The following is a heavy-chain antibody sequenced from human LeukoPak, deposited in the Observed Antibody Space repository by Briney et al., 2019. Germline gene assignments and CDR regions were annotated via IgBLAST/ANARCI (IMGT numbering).Heavy chain of an antibody. J-gene: IGHJ6*03. CDR2: IRYDGSNK. D-gene: IGHD4-11*01. Sequence: PGGSLRLSCAASGFTFSNYGIHWVRQAPGKGLEWVALIRYDGSNKYYVDSVKGRFTISRDNSKNTLYLQMNSLRAEDTAVYYCAKDSPNLHNNFDWSHMDVWGKGTTVTVSS. V-gene: IGHV3-30*02. CDR1: GFTFSNYG. CDR3: AKDSPNLHNNFDWSHMDV.